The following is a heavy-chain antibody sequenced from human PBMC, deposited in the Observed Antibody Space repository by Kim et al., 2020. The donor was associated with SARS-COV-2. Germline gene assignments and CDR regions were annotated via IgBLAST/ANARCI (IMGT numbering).Heavy chain of an antibody. Sequence: TDYAAPVKGRFTLSRDDSKSTVYLQMNSLKTECTAVYYCATQHTSTCLDNWGQGTLVTVSS. D-gene: IGHD6-13*01. CDR2: T. J-gene: IGHJ4*02. V-gene: IGHV3-15*01. CDR3: ATQHTSTCLDN.